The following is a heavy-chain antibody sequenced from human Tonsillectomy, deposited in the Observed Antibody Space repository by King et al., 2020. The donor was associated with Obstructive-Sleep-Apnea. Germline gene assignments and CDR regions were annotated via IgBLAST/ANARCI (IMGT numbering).Heavy chain of an antibody. Sequence: VQLVESGGGLVKPGGSLRLSCAASGFTFSDYYMSWIRQAPGKGLEWVSYISISSSSTKYGDSVKGRFTISRDNAKKSLYLQMNSLRAEDTAVHFCARDTEGYCSGGSCYGDLDYWGQGTLVTVSS. D-gene: IGHD2-15*01. CDR2: ISISSSST. CDR3: ARDTEGYCSGGSCYGDLDY. J-gene: IGHJ4*02. CDR1: GFTFSDYY. V-gene: IGHV3-11*06.